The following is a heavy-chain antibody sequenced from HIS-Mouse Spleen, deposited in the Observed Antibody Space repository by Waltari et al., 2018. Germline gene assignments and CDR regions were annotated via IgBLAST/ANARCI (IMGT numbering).Heavy chain of an antibody. CDR3: AKVWPELKTVDTPMAFDY. J-gene: IGHJ4*02. CDR2: ISYDGSNK. V-gene: IGHV3-30-3*01. Sequence: QVQLVESGGGVVQPGRALRLSCAASGVTFSSYAMHWVRQAPGKGLEWVAVISYDGSNKYYADSVKGRFTISRDNSKNTLYLQMNSLRAEDTAVYYCAKVWPELKTVDTPMAFDYWGQGTLVTVSS. D-gene: IGHD5-18*01. CDR1: GVTFSSYA.